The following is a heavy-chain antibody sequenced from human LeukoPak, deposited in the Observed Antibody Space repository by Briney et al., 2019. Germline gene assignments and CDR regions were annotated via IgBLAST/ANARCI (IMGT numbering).Heavy chain of an antibody. Sequence: ASVKVSCKASGYTFTSYDINWVRQATGQGLEWMGWMNPNSGNTGYAQKFQGRVTMTRNTSISTAYMELSSLRSEDTAVYYCARGRGNWNDDYFDYWGLGTLVTVSS. J-gene: IGHJ4*02. CDR2: MNPNSGNT. V-gene: IGHV1-8*01. D-gene: IGHD1-20*01. CDR1: GYTFTSYD. CDR3: ARGRGNWNDDYFDY.